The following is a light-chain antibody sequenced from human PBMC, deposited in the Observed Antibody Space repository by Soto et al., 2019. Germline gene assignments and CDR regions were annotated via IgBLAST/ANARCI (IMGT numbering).Light chain of an antibody. J-gene: IGKJ4*01. CDR2: AAS. Sequence: DIPMTQSPSSVSASVGDRVTITCRASQGISRWLAWYQQKPGKAPKLLIYAASSLQSGGPSRFSGSGSGTDFTLTISSLQPEDFATYYCQQANSFPPFTFGGGTKVEIK. CDR1: QGISRW. V-gene: IGKV1-12*01. CDR3: QQANSFPPFT.